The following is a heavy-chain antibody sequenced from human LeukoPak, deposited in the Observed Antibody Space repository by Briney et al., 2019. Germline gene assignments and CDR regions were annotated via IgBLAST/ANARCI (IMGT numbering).Heavy chain of an antibody. V-gene: IGHV3-66*01. Sequence: PGGSLRLSFSASGFTVSSNYMSWVRQAPGKGLGWVSVIYRGGSTYYADSVKGRFTISRDNSRNTRSLQMNSLRVDDTAVYYCARGFRSVTTWGYFDYWGQGALVTVPS. CDR1: GFTVSSNY. D-gene: IGHD4-17*01. J-gene: IGHJ4*02. CDR2: IYRGGST. CDR3: ARGFRSVTTWGYFDY.